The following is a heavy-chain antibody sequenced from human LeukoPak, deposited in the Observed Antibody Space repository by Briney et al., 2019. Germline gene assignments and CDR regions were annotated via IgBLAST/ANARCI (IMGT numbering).Heavy chain of an antibody. V-gene: IGHV1-2*02. J-gene: IGHJ6*02. CDR3: ARGYYGMDV. CDR2: INPETGDT. Sequence: ASVKVSCKASGYTFTGRYLYWARQTPGQGLQWMGWINPETGDTKYAQNFQGRVTMTRDTTISTVYMELKAPTSDDTAVYYCARGYYGMDVWGQGTTVTVSS. CDR1: GYTFTGRY.